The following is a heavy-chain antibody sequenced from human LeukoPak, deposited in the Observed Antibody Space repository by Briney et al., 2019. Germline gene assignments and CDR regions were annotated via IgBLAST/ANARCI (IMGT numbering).Heavy chain of an antibody. D-gene: IGHD1-26*01. V-gene: IGHV3-7*01. Sequence: GGSLRLSCVVSQFTFRDYWMTWVRQAPGKGLEWLANINKDGSVRYYVDSVKGRFTISRDNANNSVYLQMNSLRVEDTAVYYCTRGGYSGYFFSGDYWGQGSLVTVSS. CDR2: INKDGSVR. CDR3: TRGGYSGYFFSGDY. CDR1: QFTFRDYW. J-gene: IGHJ4*02.